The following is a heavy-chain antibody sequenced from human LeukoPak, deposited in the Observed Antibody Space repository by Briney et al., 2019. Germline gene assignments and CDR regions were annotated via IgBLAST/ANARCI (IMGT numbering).Heavy chain of an antibody. J-gene: IGHJ4*02. V-gene: IGHV4-59*01. Sequence: SETLSLTCTVSGGSISSYYWSWIRQPPGKGLEWIGYIYYSGSTNYNPSLKSRVTISVDTSKNQFSLKLSSVTAADTAVYYCARDRTGYYFDYWGQGTLVTVSS. CDR3: ARDRTGYYFDY. CDR1: GGSISSYY. CDR2: IYYSGST. D-gene: IGHD4-17*01.